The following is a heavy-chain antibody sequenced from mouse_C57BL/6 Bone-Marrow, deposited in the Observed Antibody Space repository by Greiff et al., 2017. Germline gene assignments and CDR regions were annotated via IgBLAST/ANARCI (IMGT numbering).Heavy chain of an antibody. D-gene: IGHD2-4*01. CDR3: ASDYDWYFDV. CDR1: GYTFTSYG. V-gene: IGHV1-81*01. CDR2: IYPRSGNT. Sequence: VQLVESGAELARPGASVKLSCKASGYTFTSYGISWVKQRTGQGLEWIGEIYPRSGNTYYNEKFKGKATLTADKSSSTAYMELRSLTSEDSAVYFCASDYDWYFDVWGTGTTVTVSS. J-gene: IGHJ1*03.